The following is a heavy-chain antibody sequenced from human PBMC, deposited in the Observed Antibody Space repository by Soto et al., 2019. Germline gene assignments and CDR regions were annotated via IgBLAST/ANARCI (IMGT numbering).Heavy chain of an antibody. CDR3: ARTHWVSGTEY. V-gene: IGHV4-4*08. CDR1: GGTMTGYF. D-gene: IGHD6-19*01. J-gene: IGHJ4*02. CDR2: VYNSGNT. Sequence: QVQLQESGPGLVKPSETLSLTCTVSGGTMTGYFWSWIRQPAGKGLEWIGHVYNSGNTDYNPSLPGRISMAVDTSKRQFSLSVKSVTAADTAVYYCARTHWVSGTEYWGQGSLVTVSS.